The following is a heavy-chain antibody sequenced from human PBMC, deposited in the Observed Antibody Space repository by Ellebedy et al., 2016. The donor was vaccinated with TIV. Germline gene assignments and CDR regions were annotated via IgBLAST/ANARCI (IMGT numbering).Heavy chain of an antibody. CDR2: INSDGSGT. CDR3: ARDRWAEYTFDI. V-gene: IGHV3-74*01. Sequence: PGGSLRLSCVASGFSFSNYWIHWVRQVPGKGLVWVSRINSDGSGTSYADSVKGRCRISRDNAENTVSLQMNSLRAEDTAIYYCARDRWAEYTFDIWGQGTMVTVSS. D-gene: IGHD6-6*01. CDR1: GFSFSNYW. J-gene: IGHJ3*02.